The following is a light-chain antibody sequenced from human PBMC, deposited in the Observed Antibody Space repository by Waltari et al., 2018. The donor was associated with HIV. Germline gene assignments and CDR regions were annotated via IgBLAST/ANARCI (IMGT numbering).Light chain of an antibody. CDR3: QQYGSSPPYT. CDR2: GAS. Sequence: EIVLTPSPGTLSLYPGERATLSSRASQSVSSSYLAWYQQNPGQAPRLLIYGASSRATGIPDRFSGSGSGTDFTLTISRLEPEDFAVYYCQQYGSSPPYTFGQGTKLEIK. J-gene: IGKJ2*01. CDR1: QSVSSSY. V-gene: IGKV3-20*01.